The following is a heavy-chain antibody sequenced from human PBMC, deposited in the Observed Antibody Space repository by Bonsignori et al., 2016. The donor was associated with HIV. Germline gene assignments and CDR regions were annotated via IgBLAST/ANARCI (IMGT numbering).Heavy chain of an antibody. CDR2: IYYSGST. Sequence: WIRQPPGKGLEWIGYIYYSGSTNYNPSLKSRVTISVDTSKNQFSLKLSSVTAADTAVYYCARDYPFGIAARPNAFDIWGQGTMVTVSS. V-gene: IGHV4-59*01. J-gene: IGHJ3*02. CDR3: ARDYPFGIAARPNAFDI. D-gene: IGHD6-6*01.